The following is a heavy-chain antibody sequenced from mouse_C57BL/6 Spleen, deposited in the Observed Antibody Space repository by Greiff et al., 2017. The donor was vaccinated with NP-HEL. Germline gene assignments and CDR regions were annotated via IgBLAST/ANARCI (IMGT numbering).Heavy chain of an antibody. CDR2: IYPGGGYT. J-gene: IGHJ4*01. V-gene: IGHV1-63*01. D-gene: IGHD2-1*01. CDR3: ARSGIYYGNYDYYARDY. Sequence: QVQLQQSGAELVRPGTSVKMSCKASGYTFTNYWIGWAKQRPGHGLEWIGDIYPGGGYTNYNEKFKGKATLTADKSSSTAYMQFSSLTSEDSAIYYCARSGIYYGNYDYYARDYWGQGTSVTVSS. CDR1: GYTFTNYW.